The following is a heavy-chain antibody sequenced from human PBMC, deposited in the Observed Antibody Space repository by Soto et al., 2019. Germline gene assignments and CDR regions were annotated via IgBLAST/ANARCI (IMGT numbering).Heavy chain of an antibody. V-gene: IGHV3-74*01. Sequence: GGSLRLSCAASGFTFSSYWMHWVRQAPGKGLVWVSRINSDGSSTSYADSVKGRFTISRDNAKNTLYLQMNSLRAEDTAVYYCARGYSSSWSPGMDVWGQGTTVTISS. D-gene: IGHD6-6*01. J-gene: IGHJ6*02. CDR2: INSDGSST. CDR3: ARGYSSSWSPGMDV. CDR1: GFTFSSYW.